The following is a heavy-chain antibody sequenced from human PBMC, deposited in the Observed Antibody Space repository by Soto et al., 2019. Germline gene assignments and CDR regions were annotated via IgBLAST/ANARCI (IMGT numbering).Heavy chain of an antibody. CDR2: IIGDGSST. CDR1: GFTFSSYW. CDR3: ARGSSTSCHSGY. V-gene: IGHV3-74*01. J-gene: IGHJ4*02. D-gene: IGHD2-2*01. Sequence: GGSLRLSCAASGFTFSSYWMHWVRQVPGKGLVWVSRIIGDGSSTSYADSVKGRFTISRDNAKNTLYLQMNSLRAEDTAVYYGARGSSTSCHSGYWGQGTLVTVAS.